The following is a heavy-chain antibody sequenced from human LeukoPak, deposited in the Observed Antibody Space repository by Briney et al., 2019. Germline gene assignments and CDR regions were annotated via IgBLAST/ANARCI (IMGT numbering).Heavy chain of an antibody. D-gene: IGHD5-18*01. V-gene: IGHV3-23*01. CDR3: AKDQIYSYGPYYFDY. Sequence: GGSLRLSCAASGFTFSSYAMSWVRQAPGKGLEWVSAISGSGGSTYYADSVKGRFTISRDNSKNTLYLQMNSLRAEDTAVYYCAKDQIYSYGPYYFDYWGQGTLVTASS. CDR2: ISGSGGST. J-gene: IGHJ4*02. CDR1: GFTFSSYA.